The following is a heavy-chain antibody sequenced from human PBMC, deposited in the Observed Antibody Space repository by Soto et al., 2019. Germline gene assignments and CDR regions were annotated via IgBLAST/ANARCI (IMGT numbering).Heavy chain of an antibody. CDR3: ARASVLRFLEWLPFS. J-gene: IGHJ5*02. D-gene: IGHD3-3*01. Sequence: ASVKVSCKASGYTFTRYAMHWVSQAPGQRLEWMGWINAGNGNTKYSQKFQGRVTITRDTSASTAYMELSSLRSEDTAVYYCARASVLRFLEWLPFSWGQGTLVTVSS. CDR1: GYTFTRYA. CDR2: INAGNGNT. V-gene: IGHV1-3*01.